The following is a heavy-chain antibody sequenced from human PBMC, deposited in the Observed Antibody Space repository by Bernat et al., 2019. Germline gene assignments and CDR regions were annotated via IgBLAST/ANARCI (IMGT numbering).Heavy chain of an antibody. V-gene: IGHV3-64D*06. J-gene: IGHJ4*02. CDR2: ISSNGGST. CDR3: VKRVGMAGPYYFDY. CDR1: GFTFSSYA. Sequence: EVQLVESGGGLVQPGGSLRLSCSASGFTFSSYAMHWVRQAPGKGLEYVSAISSNGGSTYYADPVKGRFTISRDNSKNTLYLQMSSLRAEDTAVYYCVKRVGMAGPYYFDYWGQGTLVTVSS. D-gene: IGHD1-14*01.